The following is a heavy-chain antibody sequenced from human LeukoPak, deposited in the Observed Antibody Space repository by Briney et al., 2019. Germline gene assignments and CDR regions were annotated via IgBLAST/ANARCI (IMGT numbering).Heavy chain of an antibody. CDR2: ISYDGSNK. D-gene: IGHD2-2*01. Sequence: GRSLRLSCAASGFTFSSYAMHWVRQAPGKGLEWVAVISYDGSNKYYADSVKGRFTISRDNSKNTLYLQMNSLRAEDTAVYYCARWGTTKDIVVVSAIYGMDVWGQGTTVTVSS. CDR3: ARWGTTKDIVVVSAIYGMDV. J-gene: IGHJ6*02. V-gene: IGHV3-30*04. CDR1: GFTFSSYA.